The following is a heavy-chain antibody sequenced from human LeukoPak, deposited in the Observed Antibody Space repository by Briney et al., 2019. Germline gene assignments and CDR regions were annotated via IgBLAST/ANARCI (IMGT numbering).Heavy chain of an antibody. CDR1: GGTFSSYA. CDR2: INPKSGGT. D-gene: IGHD3-10*01. V-gene: IGHV1-2*02. CDR3: ARNLWFGESSDAVDM. J-gene: IGHJ3*02. Sequence: ASVKVSCKASGGTFSSYAISRVRQAPGQGLEWMGWINPKSGGTNYAQKFQGRVTMTRDTSISTAYMDMSSLRSDDTAVYYCARNLWFGESSDAVDMWGQGTMVTVSS.